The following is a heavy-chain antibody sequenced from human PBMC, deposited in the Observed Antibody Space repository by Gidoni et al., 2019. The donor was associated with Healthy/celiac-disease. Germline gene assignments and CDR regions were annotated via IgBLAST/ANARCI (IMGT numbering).Heavy chain of an antibody. J-gene: IGHJ5*02. CDR3: ARGDDFWSGYSNWFDP. V-gene: IGHV1-2*04. Sequence: QVQLVQSGAAVKKPGASVKVSCKASGYTFTGYYMHWVRQAPGQGLEWMGWINPNSGGTNYAQKFQGWVTMTRDTSISTAYMELSRLRSDDTAVYYCARGDDFWSGYSNWFDPWGQGTLVTVSS. D-gene: IGHD3-3*01. CDR2: INPNSGGT. CDR1: GYTFTGYY.